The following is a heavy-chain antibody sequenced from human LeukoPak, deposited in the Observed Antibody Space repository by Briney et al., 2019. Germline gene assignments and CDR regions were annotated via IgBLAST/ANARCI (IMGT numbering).Heavy chain of an antibody. Sequence: ASVKVSCKASGGTFSSYAISWVRQAPGQGLEWMGGIIPIFGTANYAQKFQGRVTITAAESTSTAYMELSSLRSEDTAVYYCARDLVLRGAFDIWGQGTMVTVSS. CDR3: ARDLVLRGAFDI. CDR2: IIPIFGTA. J-gene: IGHJ3*02. CDR1: GGTFSSYA. V-gene: IGHV1-69*13. D-gene: IGHD6-6*01.